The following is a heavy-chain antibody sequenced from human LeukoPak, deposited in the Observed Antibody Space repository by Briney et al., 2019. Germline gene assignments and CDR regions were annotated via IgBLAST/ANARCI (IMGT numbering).Heavy chain of an antibody. CDR2: INHSGST. J-gene: IGHJ5*02. CDR3: ARGGWFDP. V-gene: IGHV4-34*01. Sequence: SQTLSLTCAVYGGSFSGYYWSWIRQPPGKGLEWIGEINHSGSTNYNPSLKSRVTISVDTSKNQFSLKLSSVTAADTAVYYCARGGWFDPWGQGTLVTVSS. CDR1: GGSFSGYY.